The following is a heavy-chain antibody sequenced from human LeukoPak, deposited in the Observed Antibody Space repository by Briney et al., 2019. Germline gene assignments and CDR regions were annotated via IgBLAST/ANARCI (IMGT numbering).Heavy chain of an antibody. CDR3: ARDDRGYSGYHFDH. V-gene: IGHV3-30-3*01. D-gene: IGHD5-12*01. CDR1: GFTFSSYT. Sequence: GGSLRLSCAASGFTFSSYTFHWVRQAPGKGLEWVAVQDGNNKYYIDSVKGRFTISRDNSKNTLYLQMNRLRAEDTAVYYCARDDRGYSGYHFDHWGQGTLVTVSS. CDR2: QDGNNK. J-gene: IGHJ4*02.